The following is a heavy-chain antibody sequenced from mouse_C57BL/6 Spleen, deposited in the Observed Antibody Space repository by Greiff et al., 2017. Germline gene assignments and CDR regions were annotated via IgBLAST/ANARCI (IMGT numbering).Heavy chain of an antibody. CDR2: INPSNGGT. CDR3: ARRDYYGSSSSFWFAY. CDR1: GYTFTSYW. Sequence: QVQLQQPGTELVKPGASVKLSCKASGYTFTSYWMHWVKQRPGQGLEWIGNINPSNGGTNYNEKFKSKATLTVDKSSSTAYMQLSSLTSEDSAVYYCARRDYYGSSSSFWFAYWGQGTLVTVSA. D-gene: IGHD1-1*01. J-gene: IGHJ3*01. V-gene: IGHV1-53*01.